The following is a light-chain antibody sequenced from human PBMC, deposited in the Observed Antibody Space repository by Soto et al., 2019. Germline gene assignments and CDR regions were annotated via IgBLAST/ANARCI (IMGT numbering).Light chain of an antibody. J-gene: IGLJ2*01. V-gene: IGLV1-44*01. Sequence: QSVLTQPPSASGTPGQRVTISCSGSSSNIGNNNVHWYQQIPGTAPKLLIYINSQRPSGVPDRFSGSKFATSASLAISGLQSEDEADYYCAVWDDSLNGVVFGGGTKVTV. CDR2: INS. CDR3: AVWDDSLNGVV. CDR1: SSNIGNNN.